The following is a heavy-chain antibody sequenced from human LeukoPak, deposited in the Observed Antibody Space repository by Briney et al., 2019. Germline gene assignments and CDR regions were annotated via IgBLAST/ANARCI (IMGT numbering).Heavy chain of an antibody. CDR1: GFTVSGNY. CDR2: IYSGGTT. CDR3: ARDMLGIYYDSSGQYYFDY. D-gene: IGHD3-22*01. Sequence: GGSLRLSCAVSGFTVSGNYMSWVRQAPGKGLEWVSLIYSGGTTYYADSVKGRFTISRDNAKNSLYLQMNSLRAEDTAVYYCARDMLGIYYDSSGQYYFDYWGQGTLVTVSS. J-gene: IGHJ4*02. V-gene: IGHV3-53*01.